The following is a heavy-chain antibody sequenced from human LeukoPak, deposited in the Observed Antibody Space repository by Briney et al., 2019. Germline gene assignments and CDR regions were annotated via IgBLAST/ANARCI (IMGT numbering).Heavy chain of an antibody. CDR2: IKSKSDGGTI. Sequence: PGGALRHSCAASVFTFSNAWISSVRQGLGKGEWWVGRIKSKSDGGTIDYAAPVKSRFTISRDDSKNTVYLPMNSLKTEEKAVYYCTTGWLLPDYWGRGTLATVS. D-gene: IGHD3-22*01. CDR1: VFTFSNAW. V-gene: IGHV3-15*01. J-gene: IGHJ4*02. CDR3: TTGWLLPDY.